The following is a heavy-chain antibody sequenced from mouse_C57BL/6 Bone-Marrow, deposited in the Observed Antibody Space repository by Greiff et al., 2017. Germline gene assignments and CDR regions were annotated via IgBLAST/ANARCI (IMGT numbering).Heavy chain of an antibody. V-gene: IGHV1-72*01. D-gene: IGHD2-1*01. J-gene: IGHJ1*03. CDR2: IGPNSGGT. CDR1: GYTFTSYW. Sequence: QVQLQQSGAELVKPGASVKLSCKASGYTFTSYWMHWVKQRPGRGLEWIGRIGPNSGGTKYNEKFKSKATLTVDKPSSTAYMQRSSLTSEDSAVYYCAHGNYFYWYFAVWGTGTTVTVSS. CDR3: AHGNYFYWYFAV.